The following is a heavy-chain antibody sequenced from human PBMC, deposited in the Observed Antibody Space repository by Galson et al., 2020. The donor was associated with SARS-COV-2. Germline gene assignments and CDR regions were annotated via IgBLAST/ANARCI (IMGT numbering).Heavy chain of an antibody. D-gene: IGHD6-6*01. CDR1: GFTFSSYA. CDR3: ARSRAGGYSSSSDY. CDR2: ISYDGSNK. V-gene: IGHV3-30*04. Sequence: GGSLRLSCAASGFTFSSYAMHWVRQAPGKGLEWVAVISYDGSNKYYADSVKGRFTISRDNSKNTLYLQVNSLRAEDTAVYYCARSRAGGYSSSSDYWGQGTLVTVSS. J-gene: IGHJ4*02.